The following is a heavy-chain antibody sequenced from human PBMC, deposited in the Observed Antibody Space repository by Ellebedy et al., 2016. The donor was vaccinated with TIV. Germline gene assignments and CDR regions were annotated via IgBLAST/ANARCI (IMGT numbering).Heavy chain of an antibody. D-gene: IGHD1-1*01. V-gene: IGHV3-13*01. Sequence: PGGSLRLSCAASGFTFSSYDMHWVRQATGKGLERGSAIGTAGDTYYPGSVKGRFTISRENAKKSLYLQMNSLRAEDTAVYYCARATAGFDYWGQGTLVTVSS. CDR3: ARATAGFDY. CDR1: GFTFSSYD. J-gene: IGHJ4*02. CDR2: IGTAGDT.